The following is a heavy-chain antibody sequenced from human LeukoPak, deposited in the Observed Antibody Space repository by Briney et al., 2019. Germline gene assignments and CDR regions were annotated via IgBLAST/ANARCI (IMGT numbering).Heavy chain of an antibody. CDR3: ARDEASGHYDS. CDR1: GGSISSFY. V-gene: IGHV4-4*07. Sequence: SETLSLTCTVSGGSISSFYWNWIRHPAEKGLEWIGRLLTGGSTIYNPSLKSRVTISVDKSKNQFSLKLSSVTDADMALHYCARDEASGHYDSWAQGTLVTVSS. D-gene: IGHD3-3*01. CDR2: LLTGGST. J-gene: IGHJ4*02.